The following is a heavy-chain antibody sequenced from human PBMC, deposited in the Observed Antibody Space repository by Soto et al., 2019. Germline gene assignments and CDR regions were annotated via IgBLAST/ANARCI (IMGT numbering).Heavy chain of an antibody. CDR1: GFTFSNAW. CDR3: ATSREIRITMIPSGADY. D-gene: IGHD3-22*01. J-gene: IGHJ4*02. CDR2: IKSKTDGGTT. Sequence: EVQLVESGGGLVKPGGSLRLSCAASGFTFSNAWMSWVRQAPGKGLEWVGRIKSKTDGGTTDYAAPVKGRFTISRDNSKNTLYLQMNSLRAEDTAVYYCATSREIRITMIPSGADYWGQGTLVTVSS. V-gene: IGHV3-15*01.